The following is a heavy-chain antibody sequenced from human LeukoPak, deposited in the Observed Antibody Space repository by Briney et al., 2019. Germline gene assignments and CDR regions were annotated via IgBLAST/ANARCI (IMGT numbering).Heavy chain of an antibody. Sequence: GESLKISCKGSGYSFASYWIGWVRQMPGKGLEWMGIIYPDDSDTRYSPSFQGQVTISADKSISTVYLQWSSLRASDTAMYYCARHKAERGSSGYDWGAFDVWRQGTMVTVSS. CDR1: GYSFASYW. J-gene: IGHJ3*01. V-gene: IGHV5-51*01. D-gene: IGHD5-12*01. CDR2: IYPDDSDT. CDR3: ARHKAERGSSGYDWGAFDV.